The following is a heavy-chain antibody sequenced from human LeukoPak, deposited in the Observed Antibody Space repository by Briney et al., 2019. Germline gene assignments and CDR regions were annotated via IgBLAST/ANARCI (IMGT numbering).Heavy chain of an antibody. CDR3: TTVNYYDSSGYYYGHDY. V-gene: IGHV3-49*04. D-gene: IGHD3-22*01. CDR2: IRSKAYGGTT. CDR1: GFTFGDYA. J-gene: IGHJ4*02. Sequence: GGSLRLSCTASGFTFGDYAMSWVRQAPGKGLEWVGFIRSKAYGGTTEYAASVKGRFTISRDDSKSIAYLQMNSLKTEDTAVYYCTTVNYYDSSGYYYGHDYWGQGTLVTVSS.